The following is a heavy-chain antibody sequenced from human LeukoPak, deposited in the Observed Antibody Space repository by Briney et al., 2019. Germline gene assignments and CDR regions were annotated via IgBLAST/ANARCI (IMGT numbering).Heavy chain of an antibody. CDR1: GGSISSYY. V-gene: IGHV4-4*07. D-gene: IGHD5-24*01. Sequence: SETLSLTCTVSGGSISSYYWSWIRQPAGKGLEWIGRIYTSGSTNYNPSLKSRVTMSVDTSKNQFSLKLSSVTAADTAVYYCARDGAKWLQFRYYFDYWGQGTLVTVSS. J-gene: IGHJ4*02. CDR3: ARDGAKWLQFRYYFDY. CDR2: IYTSGST.